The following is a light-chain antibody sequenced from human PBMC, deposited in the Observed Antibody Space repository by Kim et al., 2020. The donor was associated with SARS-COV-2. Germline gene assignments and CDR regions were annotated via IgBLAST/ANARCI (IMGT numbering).Light chain of an antibody. CDR2: DAS. J-gene: IGKJ4*01. Sequence: LSPGERATLYCRASQSVSNYLAWYQQKPGQAPRLLIYDASNRATGIPARFSGSGSGTDFTLTISSLEPEDFAVYYCQQRSNWPLTFGGGNKVDIK. CDR3: QQRSNWPLT. V-gene: IGKV3-11*01. CDR1: QSVSNY.